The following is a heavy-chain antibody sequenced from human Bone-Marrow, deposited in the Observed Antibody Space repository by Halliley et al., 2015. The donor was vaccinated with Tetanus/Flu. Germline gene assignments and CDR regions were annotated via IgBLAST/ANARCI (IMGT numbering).Heavy chain of an antibody. J-gene: IGHJ3*02. CDR2: ISPGASDT. V-gene: IGHV5-51*01. Sequence: GHISPGASDTRYGPSFQGQLTTSADKSISSAYLQWSSLKASDTAIYYCASPRMATVLIGAFDIWGQGTVVTVSS. D-gene: IGHD4-4*01. CDR3: ASPRMATVLIGAFDI.